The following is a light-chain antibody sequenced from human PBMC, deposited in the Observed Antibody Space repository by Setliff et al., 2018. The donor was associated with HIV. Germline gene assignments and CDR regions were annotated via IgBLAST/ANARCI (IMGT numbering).Light chain of an antibody. CDR3: QTYDTRLNIYV. CDR2: GSR. CDR1: PSTIGPGHD. J-gene: IGLJ1*01. Sequence: QSVLTQPPSASGAPGQRVTIFCTGGPSTIGPGHDVHWYQQLPGTAPKLLVYGSRNRPSGVPDRFSGSKSGNSASLAITGLQAEDEGDYYCQTYDTRLNIYVFGTGTKVTVL. V-gene: IGLV1-40*01.